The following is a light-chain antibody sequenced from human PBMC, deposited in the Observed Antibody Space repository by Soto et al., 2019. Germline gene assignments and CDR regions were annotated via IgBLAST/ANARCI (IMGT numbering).Light chain of an antibody. CDR2: DVS. J-gene: IGLJ1*01. Sequence: QSALTQPRSVSGSPGQSVTISCTGTSSDFGGYNYVSWYQQHPGKAPKLMIYDVSKRPSGVPDRFSGSKSGNTASLTISGLQAEDEADYYCCSYAGSDTRVNVFGTGTKLTVL. CDR3: CSYAGSDTRVNV. CDR1: SSDFGGYNY. V-gene: IGLV2-11*01.